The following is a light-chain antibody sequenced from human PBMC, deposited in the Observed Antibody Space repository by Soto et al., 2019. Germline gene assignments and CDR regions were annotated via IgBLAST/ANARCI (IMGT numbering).Light chain of an antibody. CDR3: QQYNNWPPIT. V-gene: IGKV3-15*01. CDR1: QSVSRN. CDR2: DAS. J-gene: IGKJ4*01. Sequence: EIVLTQSPATLSVSPGERATLSCRASQSVSRNLAWYRQRPGQAPRLLIYDASTRATGIPGRFSGRGSGTEFTLTISSLQSEDFAVYYCQQYNNWPPITFGGGTKVEIK.